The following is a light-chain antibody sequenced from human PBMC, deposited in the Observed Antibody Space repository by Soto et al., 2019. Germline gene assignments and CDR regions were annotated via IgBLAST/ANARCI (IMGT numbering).Light chain of an antibody. CDR1: QSVRSTF. CDR3: QQYHDSPRNA. Sequence: VLPQSPDTLSLSPGDRATLSCRASQSVRSTFLAWYQQKPGQAPRLLIYGASNRAAGIPEMFSGSASGTAFTLSIIRLEPDDSAVYFCQQYHDSPRNAFGHGTKLKIK. CDR2: GAS. J-gene: IGKJ2*01. V-gene: IGKV3-20*01.